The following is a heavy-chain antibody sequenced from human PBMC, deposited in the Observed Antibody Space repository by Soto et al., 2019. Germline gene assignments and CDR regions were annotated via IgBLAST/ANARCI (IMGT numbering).Heavy chain of an antibody. V-gene: IGHV4-38-2*01. CDR1: GYSIAIGYY. CDR2: IYHAGSV. CDR3: ARTFDYYGMDV. J-gene: IGHJ6*02. Sequence: SETLSLTCAVSGYSIAIGYYWAWIRQSPGKGLEWIGSIYHAGSVYYNPSLNSRVAVSLDTTKNHFSLKLTSVTAADTAVYYCARTFDYYGMDVWGQGTTVTVS.